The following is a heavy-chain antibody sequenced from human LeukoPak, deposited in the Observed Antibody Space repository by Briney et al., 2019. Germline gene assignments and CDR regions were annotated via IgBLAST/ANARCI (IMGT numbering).Heavy chain of an antibody. CDR1: GFTVSSNY. D-gene: IGHD3-10*01. CDR2: IYSGGST. CDR3: ARKSASGNYPLDY. Sequence: GGSLRLSCAASGFTVSSNYMSWVRQAPGKGLEWVSVIYSGGSTYYADSVKGRFTISRDNAKNTVFLQMSSLRAEDTALYYCARKSASGNYPLDYWGQGTLVTVSS. V-gene: IGHV3-53*01. J-gene: IGHJ4*02.